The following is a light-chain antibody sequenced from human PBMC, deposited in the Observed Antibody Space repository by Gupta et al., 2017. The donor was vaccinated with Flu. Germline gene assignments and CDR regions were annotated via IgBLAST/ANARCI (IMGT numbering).Light chain of an antibody. V-gene: IGKV2-30*01. CDR3: MQGAHWPWA. Sequence: ISCRSSQNLGYSDGNTDVQWLQQRPGQSPRRLIYQASYRESGVPDRGSGRGSGRDFTLKISRVEAEDVGVYFCMQGAHWPWAFGQGTKVEIK. J-gene: IGKJ1*01. CDR2: QAS. CDR1: QNLGYSDGNTD.